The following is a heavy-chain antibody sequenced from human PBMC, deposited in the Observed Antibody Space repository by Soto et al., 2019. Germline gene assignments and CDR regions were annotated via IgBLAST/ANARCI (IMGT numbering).Heavy chain of an antibody. CDR3: AALPDVYYYYYYGMDV. Sequence: GGSLRLSCAASGFTFSSYAMSWVRQAPGKGLEWVSAISGSGGSTYYADSVKGRFTISRDNSKNTLYLQMNSLRAEDTAVYYCAALPDVYYYYYYGMDVWGQGTTVTVSS. CDR1: GFTFSSYA. J-gene: IGHJ6*02. V-gene: IGHV3-23*01. D-gene: IGHD2-15*01. CDR2: ISGSGGST.